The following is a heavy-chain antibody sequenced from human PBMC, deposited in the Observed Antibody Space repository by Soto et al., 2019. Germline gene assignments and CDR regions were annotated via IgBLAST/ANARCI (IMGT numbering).Heavy chain of an antibody. J-gene: IGHJ4*02. CDR3: ARISVLSGYFVNYFDY. D-gene: IGHD3-3*01. Sequence: GGSLRLSCAASGFTVSSNYMSWVRQAPGKGLEWVSVIYSGGSTYYADSVKGRFTISRDNSKNTLYLQMNSLRAEDTAVYYCARISVLSGYFVNYFDYWGQGTLVTVSS. V-gene: IGHV3-66*01. CDR2: IYSGGST. CDR1: GFTVSSNY.